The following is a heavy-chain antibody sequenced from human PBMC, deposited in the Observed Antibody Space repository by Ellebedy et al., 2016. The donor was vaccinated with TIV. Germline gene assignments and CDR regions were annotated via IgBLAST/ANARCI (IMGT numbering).Heavy chain of an antibody. V-gene: IGHV1-69*13. CDR1: GGLFRSHA. J-gene: IGHJ4*02. Sequence: SVKVSXXASGGLFRSHALSWVRQAPGQGLKWVGGIIAMFGVANYAQKFQGRVTITADESTSTAYMELSSLRSEDTAVYYCARSPGYHVLTGAFDDWGQGTLLTVSS. CDR2: IIAMFGVA. CDR3: ARSPGYHVLTGAFDD. D-gene: IGHD3-9*01.